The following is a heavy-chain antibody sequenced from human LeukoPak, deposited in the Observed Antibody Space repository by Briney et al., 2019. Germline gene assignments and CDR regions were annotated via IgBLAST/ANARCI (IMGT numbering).Heavy chain of an antibody. D-gene: IGHD1-26*01. J-gene: IGHJ6*03. CDR1: GFTFSSYW. CDR2: IKQDGSEK. V-gene: IGHV3-7*01. CDR3: ARDARVVMWELPAVYYYYMDV. Sequence: PGGSLRLSCAASGFTFSSYWMSWVRQAPGKGLEWVANIKQDGSEKYYADSVKGRFTISRDNSKNTLYLQMNSLRAEDTAVYYCARDARVVMWELPAVYYYYMDVWGKGTTVTVSS.